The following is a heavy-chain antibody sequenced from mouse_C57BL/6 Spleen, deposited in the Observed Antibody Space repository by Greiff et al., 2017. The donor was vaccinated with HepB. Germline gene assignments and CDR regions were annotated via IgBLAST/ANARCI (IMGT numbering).Heavy chain of an antibody. J-gene: IGHJ3*01. Sequence: EVKLQQSGPELVKPGASVKISCKASGYTFTDYYMNWVKQSHGKSLEWIGDINPNNGGTSYNQKFKGKATLTVDKSSSTAYMELRSLTSEDSAVYYCARDYYGSSYGSFAYWCQGTLVTVSA. CDR2: INPNNGGT. CDR3: ARDYYGSSYGSFAY. D-gene: IGHD1-1*01. V-gene: IGHV1-26*01. CDR1: GYTFTDYY.